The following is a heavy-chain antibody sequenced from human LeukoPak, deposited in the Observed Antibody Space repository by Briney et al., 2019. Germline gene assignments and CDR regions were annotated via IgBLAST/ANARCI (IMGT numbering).Heavy chain of an antibody. CDR1: AGSISSSNW. D-gene: IGHD3-9*01. CDR2: IYHSWST. Sequence: PSGTLSLNSSVSAGSISSSNWGSRVRQPPGKGLEWMGEIYHSWSTNYSPSLKSRVTISVDKSKNQFSLKLSSVTAADTAVYYCARTGRVRYSYLDYWGQGTLVSVSS. CDR3: ARTGRVRYSYLDY. J-gene: IGHJ4*02. V-gene: IGHV4-4*02.